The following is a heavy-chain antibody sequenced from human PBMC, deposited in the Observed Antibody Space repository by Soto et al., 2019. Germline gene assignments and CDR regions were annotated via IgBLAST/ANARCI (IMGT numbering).Heavy chain of an antibody. Sequence: ESLTISCKGSGYISTSSWIGWARQMPGNGLEWMAIMYPGDSDTIYCPSFQGQVTISADKSISTAYLQWSSLKASDTAMYYCATRPSRASWPTYVVVTSPDYWGQGTLVIVSS. CDR2: MYPGDSDT. CDR3: ATRPSRASWPTYVVVTSPDY. J-gene: IGHJ4*02. D-gene: IGHD2-21*02. CDR1: GYISTSSW. V-gene: IGHV5-51*01.